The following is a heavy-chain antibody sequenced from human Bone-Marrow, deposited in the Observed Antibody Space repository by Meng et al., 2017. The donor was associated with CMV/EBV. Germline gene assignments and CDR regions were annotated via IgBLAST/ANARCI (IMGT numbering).Heavy chain of an antibody. J-gene: IGHJ6*02. V-gene: IGHV3-15*01. CDR2: IKSKTDGGTT. Sequence: GGSLRLSCAASGFSFTNAWMSWVRQAPGKGLEWVDRIKSKTDGGTTDYAAPVEGRFTISRDDSKNTLYLEMNSLKTEDTAVYYCALWYGMGVWGQGTTVTVSS. CDR1: GFSFTNAW. CDR3: ALWYGMGV.